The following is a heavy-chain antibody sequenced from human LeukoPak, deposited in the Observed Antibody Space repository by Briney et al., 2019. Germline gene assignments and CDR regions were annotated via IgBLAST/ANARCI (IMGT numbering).Heavy chain of an antibody. Sequence: GGSLRLSCAASGFTFNIYWMYWVRQVPGKGLVWVSRTTSDGSTTAYADSVKGRFTSSRDNAKNSLYLQMNSLRAEDTAVYYCARDRRTTFAYYYYYGMDVWGQGTTVTVSS. CDR1: GFTFNIYW. CDR2: TTSDGSTT. D-gene: IGHD2/OR15-2a*01. CDR3: ARDRRTTFAYYYYYGMDV. J-gene: IGHJ6*02. V-gene: IGHV3-74*03.